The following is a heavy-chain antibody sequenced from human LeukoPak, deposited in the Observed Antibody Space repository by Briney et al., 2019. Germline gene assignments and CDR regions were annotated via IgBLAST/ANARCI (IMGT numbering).Heavy chain of an antibody. CDR1: GYTFTGYY. J-gene: IGHJ5*02. Sequence: ASVKVSCKASGYTFTGYYMHWVRQAPGQGLEWMGWIYPNSGGTNYAQKFQGRVTISVDTSKTQFSLKLNSVTAADTAVFYCARGLGPIAMFDPWGQGTLVTVSS. D-gene: IGHD6-6*01. CDR3: ARGLGPIAMFDP. V-gene: IGHV1-2*02. CDR2: IYPNSGGT.